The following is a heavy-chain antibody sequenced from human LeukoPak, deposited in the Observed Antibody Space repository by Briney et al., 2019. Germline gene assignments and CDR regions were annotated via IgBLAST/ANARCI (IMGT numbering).Heavy chain of an antibody. V-gene: IGHV1-2*06. CDR1: GYTFTGYY. D-gene: IGHD3-10*01. CDR3: ARVSLWFGAPGQRADSWFDP. J-gene: IGHJ5*02. CDR2: INPNSGGT. Sequence: ASVKVSCKASGYTFTGYYMHWVRQAPGQGLEWMGRINPNSGGTNYAQKFQGRVTMTRDTSISTAYMELSRLRSDDTAVYYCARVSLWFGAPGQRADSWFDPWGQGTLVTVSS.